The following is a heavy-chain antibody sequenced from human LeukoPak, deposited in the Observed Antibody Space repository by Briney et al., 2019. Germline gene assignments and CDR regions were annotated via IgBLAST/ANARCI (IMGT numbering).Heavy chain of an antibody. CDR2: INPSGGST. Sequence: GASVNVSCKASGYTFTIYYMHWVRHAPGQGLESMGIINPSGGSTSYAQKFQLRVTMTRDTSTRTVYMELSSLRSEDTAVYYCATEVAVAGMPPLGMDVWGKGTTVTVSS. D-gene: IGHD6-19*01. CDR1: GYTFTIYY. V-gene: IGHV1-46*01. J-gene: IGHJ6*04. CDR3: ATEVAVAGMPPLGMDV.